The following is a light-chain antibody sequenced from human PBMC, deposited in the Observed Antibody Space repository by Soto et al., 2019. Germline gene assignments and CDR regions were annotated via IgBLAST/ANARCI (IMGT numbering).Light chain of an antibody. V-gene: IGLV2-14*01. Sequence: SVLTQPASVSGSPGQSITTSCTGTSSDVGGYNYVSWYQQHPGKAPKVMIYEVSNRPSGVSNRFSGSKSGNTASLTISGLQPEDEADYYCNSFTSNRAYVLGTGTKVTVL. CDR3: NSFTSNRAYV. CDR1: SSDVGGYNY. J-gene: IGLJ1*01. CDR2: EVS.